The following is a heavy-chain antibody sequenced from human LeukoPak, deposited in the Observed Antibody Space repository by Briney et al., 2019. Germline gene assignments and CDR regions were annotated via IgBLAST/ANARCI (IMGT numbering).Heavy chain of an antibody. CDR3: ARGLGGYNPHFDY. Sequence: GRPLRLSCAASGLTFSSYAMHWVRQAPGKGLEWVSLISDDGSNKYYADSVKGRFTISRDNSKNTLYLQMNRLKFEDTAVYYCARGLGGYNPHFDYWGQGTLVTVSS. D-gene: IGHD5-24*01. CDR2: ISDDGSNK. J-gene: IGHJ4*02. CDR1: GLTFSSYA. V-gene: IGHV3-30*04.